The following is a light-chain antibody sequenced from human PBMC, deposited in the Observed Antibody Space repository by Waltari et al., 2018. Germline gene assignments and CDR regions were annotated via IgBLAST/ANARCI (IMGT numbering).Light chain of an antibody. CDR1: SSNLRRNI. J-gene: IGLJ2*01. CDR3: EAWDASLNDLV. Sequence: QSVLTQPPSASGTPRQRVTISCSGSSSNLRRNIVTWYQQLPGTAPQLLIYATTPRPSGVPGRFSGSKSGTSASLTISGLQSEDEADYYCEAWDASLNDLVLGGGTKLTVL. V-gene: IGLV1-44*01. CDR2: ATT.